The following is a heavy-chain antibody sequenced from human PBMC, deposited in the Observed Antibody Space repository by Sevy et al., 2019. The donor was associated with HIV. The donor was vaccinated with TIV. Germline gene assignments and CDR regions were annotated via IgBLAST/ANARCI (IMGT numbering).Heavy chain of an antibody. CDR3: AINYYDSSGYYYGWAFDI. J-gene: IGHJ3*02. D-gene: IGHD3-22*01. CDR1: GYTFTGYG. Sequence: ASVKVSCKASGYTFTGYGISWVRQAPGQGLEWMGWISAYNGNTNYAQKLQGRVTMTTDTSTSTAYMELRSLRSDDTAVYYCAINYYDSSGYYYGWAFDIWGQGTMVTVSS. V-gene: IGHV1-18*01. CDR2: ISAYNGNT.